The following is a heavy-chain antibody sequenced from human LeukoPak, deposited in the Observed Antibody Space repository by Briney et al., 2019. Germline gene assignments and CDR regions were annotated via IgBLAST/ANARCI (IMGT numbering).Heavy chain of an antibody. CDR1: GFTFSRYG. D-gene: IGHD3-10*01. CDR3: ARDGGSESYAFDC. Sequence: GGSLRLSCAASGFTFSRYGFHWVRQAPGKGLEWVAFISDSGGDKWYADSVKGRLTISRDKSKNTVNLQMSSLRVEDTALYYCARDGGSESYAFDCWGRGTQVTVSS. V-gene: IGHV3-30*02. J-gene: IGHJ4*02. CDR2: ISDSGGDK.